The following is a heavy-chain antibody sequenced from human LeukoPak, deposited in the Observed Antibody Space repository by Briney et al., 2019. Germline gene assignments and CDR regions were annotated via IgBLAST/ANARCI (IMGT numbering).Heavy chain of an antibody. CDR3: AKVRYCSGGSCHYYFDY. Sequence: PGRSLRLSCAASGFTFSSYGMHWVRQAPGKGLEWVAVISYDGSNKYYADSVKGRFTISRDNSKNTLYLQMNSLRAEDTAVYYCAKVRYCSGGSCHYYFDYWGQGTLVTVSS. D-gene: IGHD2-15*01. CDR2: ISYDGSNK. J-gene: IGHJ4*02. CDR1: GFTFSSYG. V-gene: IGHV3-30*18.